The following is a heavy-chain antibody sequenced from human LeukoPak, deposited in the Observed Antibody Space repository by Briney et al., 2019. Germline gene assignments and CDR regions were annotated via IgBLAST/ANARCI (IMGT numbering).Heavy chain of an antibody. Sequence: PGGSLRLSCAASGFTFRNYGMQWVRQTPGKGLEWVTLISYGGSDKYYADSVKGRFSISRDNSKNTLYLQMNSLRAEDTAVYYCASLRSGSGTFYNDYWGQGALVTVSS. D-gene: IGHD3-10*01. CDR1: GFTFRNYG. CDR3: ASLRSGSGTFYNDY. CDR2: ISYGGSDK. J-gene: IGHJ4*02. V-gene: IGHV3-30*03.